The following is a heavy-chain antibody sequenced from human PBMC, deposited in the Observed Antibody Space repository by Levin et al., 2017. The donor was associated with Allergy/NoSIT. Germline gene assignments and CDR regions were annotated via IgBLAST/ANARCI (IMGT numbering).Heavy chain of an antibody. CDR3: VRQLSVDGNDALDR. Sequence: PGGSLRLSCAASGLTISDHYMAWVRQAPGKGLEWVGRSSKKSSGYTGEYGTSVKGRFILSRDDSMNSLHLQMRSLRTEDTAVYYCVRQLSVDGNDALDRWGQGTMVTVSS. V-gene: IGHV3-72*01. CDR2: SSKKSSGYTG. J-gene: IGHJ3*02. CDR1: GLTISDHY. D-gene: IGHD6-19*01.